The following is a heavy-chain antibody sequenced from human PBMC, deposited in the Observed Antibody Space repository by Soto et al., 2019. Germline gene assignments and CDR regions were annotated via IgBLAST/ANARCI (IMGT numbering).Heavy chain of an antibody. CDR3: ASGRGGDYCGGDCPILFDY. J-gene: IGHJ4*02. V-gene: IGHV4-34*01. Sequence: SETLSLTCAVYGGSFSGYYWSWIRQPPGKGLEWIGEINHSGSTNYNPSLKSRVTISVDTSKNQFSLKLSSVTAADTAVYYCASGRGGDYCGGDCPILFDYWGQGTLVTVSS. CDR1: GGSFSGYY. D-gene: IGHD2-21*01. CDR2: INHSGST.